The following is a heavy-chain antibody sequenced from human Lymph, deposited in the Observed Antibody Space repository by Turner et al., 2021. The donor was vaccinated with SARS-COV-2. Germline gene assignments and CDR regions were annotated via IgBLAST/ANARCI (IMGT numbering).Heavy chain of an antibody. CDR1: GFTFSTYA. D-gene: IGHD3-10*01. J-gene: IGHJ6*02. CDR2: KSYDGSNK. Sequence: QAQLVEPGGGVVPPGRSLRLSCATTGFTFSTYAIHWVRRAAGKGLEWVAVKSYDGSNKYYADSVKGRFTISRDNSKNTLYLQMNSLRAEETAVYYCARYGSGGYFYYGLDVWGQGTTVTVSS. CDR3: ARYGSGGYFYYGLDV. V-gene: IGHV3-30*04.